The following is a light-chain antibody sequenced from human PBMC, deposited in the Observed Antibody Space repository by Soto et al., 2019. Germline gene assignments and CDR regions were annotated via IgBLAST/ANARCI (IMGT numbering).Light chain of an antibody. Sequence: DIQMTQTPSTLSASVGDRVTIACRASQSISSWLAWYQQKPGKAPKLLIFDASSLESGVPSRFSGSGSGTEFTLTISGLQPDDFATYYCQQYKSYSRTFGQGTNLEIK. CDR2: DAS. CDR1: QSISSW. CDR3: QQYKSYSRT. J-gene: IGKJ2*01. V-gene: IGKV1-5*01.